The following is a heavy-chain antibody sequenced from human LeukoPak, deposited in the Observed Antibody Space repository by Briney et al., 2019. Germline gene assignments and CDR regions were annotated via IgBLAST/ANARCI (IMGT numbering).Heavy chain of an antibody. Sequence: GGSLRLSCAASGFTFSSYGMHWVRQAPGKGLEWVAVISYDGSNKYYADSVKGRFTISRDNSKNTLYLQMNSLRAEDTAVYYCAKDGEGRAYGSGSYYPDYYYYGMDVWGQGTTVTVSS. CDR3: AKDGEGRAYGSGSYYPDYYYYGMDV. V-gene: IGHV3-30*18. D-gene: IGHD3-10*01. J-gene: IGHJ6*02. CDR2: ISYDGSNK. CDR1: GFTFSSYG.